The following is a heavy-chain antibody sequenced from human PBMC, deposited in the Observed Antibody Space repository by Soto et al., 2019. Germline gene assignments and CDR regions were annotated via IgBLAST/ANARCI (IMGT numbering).Heavy chain of an antibody. CDR1: GYTFTGYY. J-gene: IGHJ3*02. V-gene: IGHV1-2*04. CDR2: INPNSGGT. Sequence: ASVKVSCKASGYTFTGYYMHWVRQAPGQGLEWMGWINPNSGGTNYAQKFQGWVTMTRDTSICTAYMELSRLRSDDTAVYYCARLDLTGYYAFDIWGQGTMVTVSS. CDR3: ARLDLTGYYAFDI. D-gene: IGHD3-9*01.